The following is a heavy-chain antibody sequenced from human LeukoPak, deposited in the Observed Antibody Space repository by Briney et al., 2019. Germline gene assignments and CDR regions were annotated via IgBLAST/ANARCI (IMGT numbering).Heavy chain of an antibody. CDR1: GGSISSGSYY. Sequence: SKTLSLTCTVSGGSISSGSYYWSWIRQPAGKGLEWIGRIYTSGSTNYNPSLKSRVTISVDTSKNQFSLKLSSVTAADTAVYYCARDNSGSYFDAFDIWGQGTMVTVSS. CDR2: IYTSGST. CDR3: ARDNSGSYFDAFDI. V-gene: IGHV4-61*02. J-gene: IGHJ3*02. D-gene: IGHD1-26*01.